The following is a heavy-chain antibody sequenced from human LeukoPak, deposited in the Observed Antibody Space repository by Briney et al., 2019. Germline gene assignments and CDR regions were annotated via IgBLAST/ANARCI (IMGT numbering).Heavy chain of an antibody. Sequence: GGSLRLSCAASGFTFSSYAGHWVRQAPGKGLEWVAVISYDGSNKYYADSVKGRFTISRDNSKNTLYLQMNSLRAEDTAVYYCAGGNYWGQGTLVTVSS. CDR1: GFTFSSYA. CDR2: ISYDGSNK. CDR3: AGGNY. J-gene: IGHJ4*02. V-gene: IGHV3-30*04.